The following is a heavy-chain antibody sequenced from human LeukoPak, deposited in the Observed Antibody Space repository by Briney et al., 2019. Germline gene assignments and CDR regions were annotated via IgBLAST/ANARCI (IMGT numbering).Heavy chain of an antibody. CDR2: INQDGSDK. CDR1: GFSLSNYW. Sequence: PGGSLRHSCAASGFSLSNYWMSWVRQAPGKGLEWVANINQDGSDKYYVDSVMGRFTISKDNAKNSVYLQMNSLRPEDTAIYYCAWYGVTHGLDVWGQGTTVTVSS. CDR3: AWYGVTHGLDV. V-gene: IGHV3-7*01. J-gene: IGHJ6*02. D-gene: IGHD3-10*01.